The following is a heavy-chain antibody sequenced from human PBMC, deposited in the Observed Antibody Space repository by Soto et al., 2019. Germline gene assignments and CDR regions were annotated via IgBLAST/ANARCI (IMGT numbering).Heavy chain of an antibody. J-gene: IGHJ6*02. D-gene: IGHD2-15*01. CDR3: ARDLDIVVVVAANYYYGMDV. CDR1: GGTFSSYA. Sequence: WASVKVSCKASGGTFSSYAISWVRQAPGQGLEWMGGIIPIFGTANYAQKFQGRVTITADESTSTAYMELSSLRSEDTAVYYCARDLDIVVVVAANYYYGMDVWGQGTTVTVSS. CDR2: IIPIFGTA. V-gene: IGHV1-69*13.